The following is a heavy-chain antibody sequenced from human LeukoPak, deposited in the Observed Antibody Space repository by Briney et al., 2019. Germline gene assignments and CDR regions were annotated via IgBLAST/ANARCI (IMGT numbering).Heavy chain of an antibody. V-gene: IGHV3-23*01. Sequence: GGSLRLSCAASGFTFSNYAMNWVRQAPGKGLERVSGISGSGGSTYYADSVKGRFTISRDKAKNSLYLQMNSLRAEDTAVYYCSRGGRYWGQGILVSVSS. CDR2: ISGSGGST. CDR1: GFTFSNYA. CDR3: SRGGRY. J-gene: IGHJ4*02.